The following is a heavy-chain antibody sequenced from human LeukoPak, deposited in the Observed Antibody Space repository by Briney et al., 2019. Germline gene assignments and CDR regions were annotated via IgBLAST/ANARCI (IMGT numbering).Heavy chain of an antibody. CDR2: ISWNSENI. Sequence: GRSLRLSCAASGFTFDDYAMHWVRQAPGKGLEWVSGISWNSENIGYADSVKGRFTISRDNAKNSLYMQMNSLGAEDMAFYYCAKGSSSWYPAPSYFDYWGQGSLVTVSS. CDR1: GFTFDDYA. V-gene: IGHV3-9*03. CDR3: AKGSSSWYPAPSYFDY. D-gene: IGHD6-13*01. J-gene: IGHJ4*02.